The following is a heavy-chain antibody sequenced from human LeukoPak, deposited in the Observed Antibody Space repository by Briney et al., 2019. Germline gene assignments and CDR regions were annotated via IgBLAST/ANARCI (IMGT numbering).Heavy chain of an antibody. CDR1: GFTFSSYG. CDR2: ISYDGSNK. D-gene: IGHD3-9*01. J-gene: IGHJ4*02. CDR3: SKWGDYDVLTGYYDSDF. Sequence: PGGSLRLSCAASGFTFSSYGMHWVRQAPGKGLEWVAVISYDGSNKYYADSVKGRFSISRDNSKNTLFLQMNSLRVEDTALYYCSKWGDYDVLTGYYDSDFWGQGTLVTVSS. V-gene: IGHV3-30*18.